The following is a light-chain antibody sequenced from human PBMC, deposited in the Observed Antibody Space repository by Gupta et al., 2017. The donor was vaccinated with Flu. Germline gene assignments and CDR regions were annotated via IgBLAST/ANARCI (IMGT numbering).Light chain of an antibody. CDR1: TSDVGAYNF. CDR3: YTDEGDNRWV. J-gene: IGLJ3*02. Sequence: ALTQPRSVSGSPGQSVTISCPGSTSDVGAYNFVSWYHHHPGEAPNLVVFDVTKRAAGVPGRFSDSVGANVASLTISAHAEEDAGDYYSYTDEGDNRWVFGGGTKVTVL. CDR2: DVT. V-gene: IGLV2-11*01.